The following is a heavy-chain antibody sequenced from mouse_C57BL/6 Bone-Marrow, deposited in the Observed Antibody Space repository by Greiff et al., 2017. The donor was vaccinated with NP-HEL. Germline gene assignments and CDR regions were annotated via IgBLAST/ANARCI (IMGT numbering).Heavy chain of an antibody. V-gene: IGHV1-62-2*01. D-gene: IGHD2-3*01. CDR1: VYTFPESS. J-gene: IGHJ2*01. Sequence: QLPPSVSVLVKPGASVPLSCPSSVYTFPESSLPLLKHRSGQVLSWIGWFYPGSGCLMYNEKFKDKATLTADKSSSTVYMELSRLTSEDSAVYFCARHPRWFPYYFDYWGQGTTLTVSS. CDR2: FYPGSGCL. CDR3: ARHPRWFPYYFDY.